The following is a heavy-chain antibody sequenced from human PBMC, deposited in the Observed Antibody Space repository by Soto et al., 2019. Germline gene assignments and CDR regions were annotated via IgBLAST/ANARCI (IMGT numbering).Heavy chain of an antibody. CDR1: GGTFSSYA. V-gene: IGHV1-69*13. CDR3: ASPTGRVVVAATTGAYGCDY. Sequence: SVKVSCKASGGTFSSYAISWVRQAPGQGLEWMGGIIPIFGTANYAQKFQGRVTITADESTSTAYMELSSLRSEDTAVYYCASPTGRVVVAATTGAYGCDYWGQGTLVTASS. D-gene: IGHD2-15*01. CDR2: IIPIFGTA. J-gene: IGHJ4*02.